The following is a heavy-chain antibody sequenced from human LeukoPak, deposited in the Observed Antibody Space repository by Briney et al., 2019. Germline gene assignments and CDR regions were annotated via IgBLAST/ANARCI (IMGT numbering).Heavy chain of an antibody. CDR1: GYTFTSYY. CDR2: INPSGGST. V-gene: IGHV1-46*01. J-gene: IGHJ4*02. CDR3: ARDPRRIAVAGYAFDY. Sequence: ASVKVSCKASGYTFTSYYMHWVRQAPGQGLEWMGIINPSGGSTSYAQKFQGRVTVTRDTSTSTVYMELSSLRSEDTAVYYCARDPRRIAVAGYAFDYWGQGTLVTVSS. D-gene: IGHD6-19*01.